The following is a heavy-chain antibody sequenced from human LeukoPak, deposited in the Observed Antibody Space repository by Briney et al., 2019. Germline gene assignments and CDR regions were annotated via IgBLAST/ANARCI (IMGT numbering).Heavy chain of an antibody. V-gene: IGHV1-18*01. CDR2: ISAYNGNT. CDR1: GYTFTSYG. J-gene: IGHJ5*02. D-gene: IGHD2-2*01. CDR3: ARGGDEDIVVVPAAMGVYNWFDP. Sequence: GASVKVSCKASGYTFTSYGISWVRQAPGQGLEWMGWISAYNGNTNYAQKLQGRVTMTTDTSTSTAYMELRSLRSDDTAVYYCARGGDEDIVVVPAAMGVYNWFDPWGQGTLVTVSS.